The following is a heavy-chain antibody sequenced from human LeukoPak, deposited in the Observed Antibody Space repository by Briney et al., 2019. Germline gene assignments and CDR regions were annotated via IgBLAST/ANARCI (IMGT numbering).Heavy chain of an antibody. J-gene: IGHJ4*02. Sequence: GGSLRLSCAASEFTFRSFNMVWVRQAPGKGLEWVSSISTDSKFKYYSDSVTGRFTISRDNAENSLSLQMNSLRAEDTAVYYCAKGTYCGGDCYYYWGQGTLVTVSS. D-gene: IGHD2-21*02. CDR2: ISTDSKFK. CDR1: EFTFRSFN. CDR3: AKGTYCGGDCYYY. V-gene: IGHV3-21*04.